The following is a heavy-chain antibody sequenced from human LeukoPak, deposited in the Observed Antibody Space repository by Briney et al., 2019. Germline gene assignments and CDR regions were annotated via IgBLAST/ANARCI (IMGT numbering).Heavy chain of an antibody. CDR2: ISIYNGDT. Sequence: ASVKVSCKGSGYTFRIFGISWVRQAPGQGLEWMGWISIYNGDTKYAQKFQDRVTMTRDTSTSTAYMEVRSLRSDDTAVYYCAREPPIFYGSATIAMDHWGQGTLVTVSS. D-gene: IGHD3-10*01. J-gene: IGHJ4*02. V-gene: IGHV1-18*01. CDR1: GYTFRIFG. CDR3: AREPPIFYGSATIAMDH.